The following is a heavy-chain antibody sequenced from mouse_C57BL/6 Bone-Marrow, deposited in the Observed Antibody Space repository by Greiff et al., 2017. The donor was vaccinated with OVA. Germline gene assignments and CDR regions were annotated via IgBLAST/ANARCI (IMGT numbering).Heavy chain of an antibody. CDR2: IDPSDSET. V-gene: IGHV1-52*01. Sequence: QVQLQQPGAELVRPGSSVKLSCKASGYTFTSYWMHWVKQRPIQGHEWIGNIDPSDSETHYNQKFKDKATLTVDKSSSTAYMQLSSLTSEDSAVYYCARGFYYYGRDYFDYWDQGTALTVSS. D-gene: IGHD1-1*01. CDR3: ARGFYYYGRDYFDY. CDR1: GYTFTSYW. J-gene: IGHJ2*01.